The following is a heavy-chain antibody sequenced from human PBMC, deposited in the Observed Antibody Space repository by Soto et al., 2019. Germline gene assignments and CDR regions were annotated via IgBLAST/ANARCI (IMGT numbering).Heavy chain of an antibody. V-gene: IGHV3-48*03. J-gene: IGHJ5*02. CDR3: ATNDPKGDWFDH. Sequence: XGSLILSCAASGFTFSSYEMNWVRQAPGKGLEWVSYISSSGSTIYYADSVKGRFTISRDNAKNSLYLQMNSLRAEDTAVYYCATNDPKGDWFDHWGQGTLVTVSS. CDR1: GFTFSSYE. CDR2: ISSSGSTI.